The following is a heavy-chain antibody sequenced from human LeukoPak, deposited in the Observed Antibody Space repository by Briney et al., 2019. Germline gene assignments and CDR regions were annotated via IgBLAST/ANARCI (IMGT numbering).Heavy chain of an antibody. V-gene: IGHV4-59*08. CDR1: GGSISSYY. CDR2: IYYSGST. J-gene: IGHJ4*02. CDR3: ARLGDSSGHRHFDY. Sequence: PSETLSLTCTVSGGSISSYYWSWIRQPPGKGLEWIGYIYYSGSTNYNPSLKSRVTISVDTSRNQFSLKLSSVTAADTAVYYCARLGDSSGHRHFDYWGQGTLVTVSS. D-gene: IGHD3-22*01.